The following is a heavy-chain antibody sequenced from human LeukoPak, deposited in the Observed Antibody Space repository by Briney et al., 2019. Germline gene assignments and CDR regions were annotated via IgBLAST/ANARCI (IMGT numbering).Heavy chain of an antibody. Sequence: GGSLRLSCAASGFTFSSYSMNWVRQAPGKGLEWVSSISSSSSYIYYADSVKGRFTISRDNAKNSPYLQMNSLRAEDTAVYYCARGGGSSSWYEGATFDYWGQGTLVTVSS. CDR2: ISSSSSYI. CDR1: GFTFSSYS. V-gene: IGHV3-21*01. D-gene: IGHD6-13*01. CDR3: ARGGGSSSWYEGATFDY. J-gene: IGHJ4*02.